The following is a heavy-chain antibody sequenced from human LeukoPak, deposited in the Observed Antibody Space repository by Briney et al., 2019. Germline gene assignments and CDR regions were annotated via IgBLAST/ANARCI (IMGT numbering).Heavy chain of an antibody. CDR2: TKSKTDGGTT. CDR3: TTDASHYLDY. J-gene: IGHJ4*02. CDR1: GFTFSNAW. V-gene: IGHV3-15*01. D-gene: IGHD3-10*01. Sequence: PGGSLRLSCAASGFTFSNAWMSWVRQAPGKGLEWVGRTKSKTDGGTTDYAAPVKGRFTISRDDSKNTLYLQMNSLKTEDTAVYYCTTDASHYLDYWGQGTLVTVSS.